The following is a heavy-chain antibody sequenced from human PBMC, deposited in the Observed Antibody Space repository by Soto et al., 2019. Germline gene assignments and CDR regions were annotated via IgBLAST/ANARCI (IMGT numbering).Heavy chain of an antibody. D-gene: IGHD3-3*01. CDR2: IYYSGST. V-gene: IGHV4-39*01. CDR3: ARHHIADFWSGYYNSGDTSLPLNWFDP. Sequence: PSETLSLTCTVSGGSISSSSYYWGWIRQPPGKGLEWIGSIYYSGSTYYNPSLKSRVTISVDTSKNQFSLKLSSVTAADTAVYYCARHHIADFWSGYYNSGDTSLPLNWFDPWGQGTLVTVSS. J-gene: IGHJ5*02. CDR1: GGSISSSSYY.